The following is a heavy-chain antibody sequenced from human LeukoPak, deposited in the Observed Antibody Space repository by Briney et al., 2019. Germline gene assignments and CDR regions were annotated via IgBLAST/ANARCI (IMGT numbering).Heavy chain of an antibody. Sequence: ASVKVSCKASVYILSSYYMHWVRQAPGQGLEWMGIINPSGGSTDYAQKFQGRVTMTRDKSTSTVYMELNSLRSEDTALYYCARTYCGGDCKNRYFDYWGQGTLVTVSS. D-gene: IGHD2-21*02. V-gene: IGHV1-46*01. CDR1: VYILSSYY. CDR3: ARTYCGGDCKNRYFDY. CDR2: INPSGGST. J-gene: IGHJ4*02.